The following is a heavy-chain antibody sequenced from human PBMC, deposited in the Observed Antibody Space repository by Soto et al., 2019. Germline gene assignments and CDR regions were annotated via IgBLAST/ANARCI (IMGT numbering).Heavy chain of an antibody. CDR2: IYYSGST. V-gene: IGHV4-61*01. CDR3: ATDLKDPRLDY. D-gene: IGHD2-15*01. J-gene: IGHJ4*02. Sequence: SETLSLTCTVSGGSVSSGSYDWSVSRQPPGKGLECIGYIYYSGSTNYNPSLESRVTISVDTSKNQFSLKLSSLTASDTAVYYCATDLKDPRLDYWGQGTLVT. CDR1: GGSVSSGSYD.